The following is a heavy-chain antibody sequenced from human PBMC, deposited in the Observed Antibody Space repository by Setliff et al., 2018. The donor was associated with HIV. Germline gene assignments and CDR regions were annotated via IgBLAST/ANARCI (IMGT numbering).Heavy chain of an antibody. CDR3: ARGPSTGTYMNY. CDR1: GFTFSSYS. Sequence: GGSLRLSCAASGFTFSSYSMHWVRQAPGKGLEWVATISFDGSDKYYADSVRGRFTISRDNSKNTLYLQVSSLRTEDTAVYYCARGPSTGTYMNYWGQGTLVTVSS. CDR2: ISFDGSDK. V-gene: IGHV3-30*04. D-gene: IGHD2-8*02. J-gene: IGHJ4*02.